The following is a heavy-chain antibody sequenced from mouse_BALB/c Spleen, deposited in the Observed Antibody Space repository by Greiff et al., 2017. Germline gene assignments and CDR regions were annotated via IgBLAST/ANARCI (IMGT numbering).Heavy chain of an antibody. CDR2: IWSGGST. V-gene: IGHV2-2*02. Sequence: VKVVESGPGLVQPSQSLSITCTVSGFSLTSYGVHWVRQSPGKGLEWLGVIWSGGSTDYNAAFISRLSISKDNSKSQVFFKMNSLQANDTAIYYCARNWGDYYAMDYWGQGTSVTVSS. CDR1: GFSLTSYG. CDR3: ARNWGDYYAMDY. J-gene: IGHJ4*01.